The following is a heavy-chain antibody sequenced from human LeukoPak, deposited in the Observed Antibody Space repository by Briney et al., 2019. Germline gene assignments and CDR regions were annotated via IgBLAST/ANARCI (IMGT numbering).Heavy chain of an antibody. Sequence: GASVKVSCKASGYTFTSYAMNWVRQAPGQGLEWMGWINTNTGNPTCAQGFTGRFVFSLDTSVSTAYLQISSLKAEDTAVYYCARAHHPYYDFWSGYPYYYYYYMDVWGKGTTVTVSS. V-gene: IGHV7-4-1*02. J-gene: IGHJ6*03. CDR2: INTNTGNP. CDR1: GYTFTSYA. CDR3: ARAHHPYYDFWSGYPYYYYYYMDV. D-gene: IGHD3-3*01.